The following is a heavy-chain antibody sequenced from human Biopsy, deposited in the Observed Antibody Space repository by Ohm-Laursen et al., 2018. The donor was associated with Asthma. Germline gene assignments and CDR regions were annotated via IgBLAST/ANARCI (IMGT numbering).Heavy chain of an antibody. J-gene: IGHJ6*02. V-gene: IGHV1-18*01. CDR3: ARAVDYSHYYGIDV. Sequence: ASEKVSCKTSGYTFNSAGITWARQAPGQGLEWMGWISVYNGNTKVAQKLQDRVTMITDTSKSTAYMELRSLRSDDTAVYFCARAVDYSHYYGIDVWGQGTTVTVS. D-gene: IGHD3-10*01. CDR2: ISVYNGNT. CDR1: GYTFNSAG.